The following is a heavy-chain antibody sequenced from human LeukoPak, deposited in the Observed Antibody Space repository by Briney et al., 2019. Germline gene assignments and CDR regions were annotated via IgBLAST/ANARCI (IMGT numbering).Heavy chain of an antibody. D-gene: IGHD3-10*01. V-gene: IGHV4-34*01. CDR3: ARGHKIFYYGSGGFDY. CDR2: IDHSGST. CDR1: GGSFSGYY. Sequence: PSETLSLTCAVYGGSFSGYYWSWLRQPPGKGLEGLGEIDHSGSTNYNPSLKSRVTISVDTSKSQFSLKLSSVTAADTAVYYCARGHKIFYYGSGGFDYWGQGTLVTVSS. J-gene: IGHJ4*02.